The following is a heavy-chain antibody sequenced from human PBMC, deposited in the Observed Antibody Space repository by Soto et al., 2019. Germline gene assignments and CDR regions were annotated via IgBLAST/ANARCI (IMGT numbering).Heavy chain of an antibody. CDR1: GFTFNTHW. CDR2: IYFDGITT. CDR3: ARGGAMGVDY. Sequence: EVQLVESGGGLVPPGGSLRLSCVVSGFTFNTHWMHWVRQAPGKGLVWVSRIYFDGITTNYADSVKGRLTVSRDNAKNTVYLHVNTLRDEDTAVYYCARGGAMGVDYWGQGTLVTVSS. D-gene: IGHD1-26*01. V-gene: IGHV3-74*01. J-gene: IGHJ4*02.